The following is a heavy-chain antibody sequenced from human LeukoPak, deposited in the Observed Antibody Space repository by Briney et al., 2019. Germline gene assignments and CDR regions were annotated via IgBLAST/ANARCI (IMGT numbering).Heavy chain of an antibody. CDR1: GGSFSGYY. CDR3: ARLDYRARPK. D-gene: IGHD4-11*01. CDR2: INHSGST. Sequence: SETLSLTCAVYGGSFSGYYWSWIRQPPGKGLEWIGEINHSGSTNYNPSLKSRVTISVDTSKNQFSLTLSSVTAADTAVYYCARLDYRARPKWGQGTLVTVSS. V-gene: IGHV4-34*01. J-gene: IGHJ4*02.